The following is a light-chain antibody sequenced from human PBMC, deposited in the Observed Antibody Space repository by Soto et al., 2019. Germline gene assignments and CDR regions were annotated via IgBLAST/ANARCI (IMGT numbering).Light chain of an antibody. V-gene: IGLV2-11*01. CDR2: DVS. CDR3: YSYAGSYTFYV. CDR1: SGDVGGYNL. Sequence: QSALTQPRSVSGSPGQSVTISCTGTSGDVGGYNLVSWYQQHPGKAPKLMIYDVSKRPSGVPDRFSGSKSGNTASLTISGLQAEDEADYYCYSYAGSYTFYVFGTGTKVTVL. J-gene: IGLJ1*01.